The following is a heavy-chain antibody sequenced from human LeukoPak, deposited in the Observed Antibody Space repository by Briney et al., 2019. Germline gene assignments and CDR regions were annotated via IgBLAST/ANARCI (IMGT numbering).Heavy chain of an antibody. J-gene: IGHJ3*02. CDR1: GGSISSGDSS. CDR2: IYHSGST. D-gene: IGHD2-21*02. CDR3: ARYCGGDCYIMNAFDI. Sequence: SETLSLTCAVSGGSISSGDSSWGWIRQPPGKGLEWIGYIYHSGSTNYNPSLKSRVTISVDKSKNHFSLKLSSVTAADTAVYYCARYCGGDCYIMNAFDIWGQGTMVTVSS. V-gene: IGHV4-30-2*01.